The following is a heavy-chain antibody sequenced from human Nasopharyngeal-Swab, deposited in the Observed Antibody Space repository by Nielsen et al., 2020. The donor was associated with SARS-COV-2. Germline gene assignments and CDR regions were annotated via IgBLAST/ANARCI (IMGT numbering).Heavy chain of an antibody. Sequence: LRLSCGLNGGSLSGSYWSWIRQSPGKGLEWIGEINHRGSTTYNPSLKRRVTTSLDTSKNQLSLKLSSVTAADTAVYYCAKYSGSYYYTFDIWGQGTLVTVS. CDR2: INHRGST. CDR3: AKYSGSYYYTFDI. CDR1: GGSLSGSY. V-gene: IGHV4-34*01. J-gene: IGHJ3*02. D-gene: IGHD1-26*01.